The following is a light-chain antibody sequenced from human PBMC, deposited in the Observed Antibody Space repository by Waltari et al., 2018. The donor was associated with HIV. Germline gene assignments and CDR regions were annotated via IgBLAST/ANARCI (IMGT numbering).Light chain of an antibody. V-gene: IGLV1-44*01. CDR1: NSNIGSNT. CDR3: AVWDDGLNGPE. CDR2: SDD. J-gene: IGLJ3*02. Sequence: QSVLTQPPSASGTPGQRVTIPFSGSNSNIGSNTVSWYQQLPGTAPKLLIYSDDQRPSGVPDRFSGSKSGTSASLAISGLQSEDEADYYCAVWDDGLNGPEFGGGTKLTVL.